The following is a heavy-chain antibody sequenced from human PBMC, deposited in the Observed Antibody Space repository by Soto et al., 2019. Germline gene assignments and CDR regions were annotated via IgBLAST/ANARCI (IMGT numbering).Heavy chain of an antibody. V-gene: IGHV1-58*02. CDR1: GFTFTSSA. CDR3: AAELCGGSCYSVHYYYMDV. D-gene: IGHD2-15*01. J-gene: IGHJ6*03. CDR2: IVVGSGNT. Sequence: QMQLVQSGPEVKKPGTSVKVSCKASGFTFTSSAMQWVRQARGQRLEWIGWIVVGSGNTNYAQKFKERVTITSDMSTSTAYMELSSLRSEDTAVYYCAAELCGGSCYSVHYYYMDVWGKGTTVTVSS.